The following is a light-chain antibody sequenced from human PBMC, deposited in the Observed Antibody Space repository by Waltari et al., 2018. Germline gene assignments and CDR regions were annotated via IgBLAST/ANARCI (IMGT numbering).Light chain of an antibody. V-gene: IGKV3-20*01. Sequence: EIVLTQSPGTLSLSPGEGATLSCRASQSITRYLAWYQQKPGQPPRLLIYGASSRPTGIPDRFSGSGSGTDFALTITRLEPEDFAVYYCQQYGRSPRTFGQGTKLEI. CDR3: QQYGRSPRT. J-gene: IGKJ2*01. CDR2: GAS. CDR1: QSITRY.